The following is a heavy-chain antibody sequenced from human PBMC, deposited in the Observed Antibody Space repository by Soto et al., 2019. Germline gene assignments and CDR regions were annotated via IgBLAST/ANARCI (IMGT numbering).Heavy chain of an antibody. J-gene: IGHJ4*02. CDR2: INPNSGGT. D-gene: IGHD6-6*01. Sequence: ASVKVSCKASGYTFTGYYMHWVRQAPGQGLEWMGWINPNSGGTNYAQKFQGRVTMTRDTSISTAYMELSRLRSDDTAVYYCASSPFSIAARLGLLNWGQGTLVTVSS. V-gene: IGHV1-2*02. CDR3: ASSPFSIAARLGLLN. CDR1: GYTFTGYY.